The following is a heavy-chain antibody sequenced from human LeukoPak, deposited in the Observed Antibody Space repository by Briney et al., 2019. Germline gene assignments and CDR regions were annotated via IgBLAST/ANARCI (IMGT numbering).Heavy chain of an antibody. CDR3: AKDRRLDYGSGSYLDY. V-gene: IGHV3-30*18. D-gene: IGHD3-10*01. Sequence: GGSLRLSCAASGFTFSSYGMHWVRQAPGKGLEWVAVISYDGSNKYNADSVKGRVTISRDNSKNTLYLQMNSLRAEDTAVNYCAKDRRLDYGSGSYLDYWGQGTLVTVSS. CDR2: ISYDGSNK. CDR1: GFTFSSYG. J-gene: IGHJ4*02.